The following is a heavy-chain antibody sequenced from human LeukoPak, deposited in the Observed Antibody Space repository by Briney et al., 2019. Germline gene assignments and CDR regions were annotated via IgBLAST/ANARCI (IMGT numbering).Heavy chain of an antibody. CDR1: GFTFSSYA. J-gene: IGHJ4*02. CDR3: AKDLVPAAIWDLFDY. V-gene: IGHV3-23*01. D-gene: IGHD2-2*02. CDR2: ISGSGGST. Sequence: GGSLRLSCAASGFTFSSYAVSWVRQAPGKGLEWVSAISGSGGSTYYADSVKGRFTISRDNSKNTLYLQMNSLRAEDTAVYYCAKDLVPAAIWDLFDYWGQGTLVTVSS.